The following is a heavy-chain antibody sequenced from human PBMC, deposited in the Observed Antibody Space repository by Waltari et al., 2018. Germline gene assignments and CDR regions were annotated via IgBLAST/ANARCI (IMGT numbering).Heavy chain of an antibody. CDR2: IYSGGST. CDR1: GFTVSSTY. Sequence: EVQLVESGGGLIQPGGSLRLSCAASGFTVSSTYMSWARQAPGKGLEWVSVIYSGGSTYYADSVKGRFTISRDNSKNTLYLQMNSLRAEDTAVYYCARKVPAPKNWFDPWGQGTLVTVSS. V-gene: IGHV3-53*01. CDR3: ARKVPAPKNWFDP. D-gene: IGHD2-2*01. J-gene: IGHJ5*02.